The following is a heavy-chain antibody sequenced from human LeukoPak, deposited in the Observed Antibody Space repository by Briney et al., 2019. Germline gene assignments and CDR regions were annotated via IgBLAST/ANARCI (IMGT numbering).Heavy chain of an antibody. Sequence: GASVKVSCKASGYTFASYDINWVRQATGQGLEWMGWMNPNSGNTGYAQKFQGRVTITRNTSISTAYMELRSLRSDDTAVYYCARDGSGSFPDYWGQGTLVTVSS. CDR2: MNPNSGNT. D-gene: IGHD3-10*01. CDR3: ARDGSGSFPDY. V-gene: IGHV1-8*03. CDR1: GYTFASYD. J-gene: IGHJ4*02.